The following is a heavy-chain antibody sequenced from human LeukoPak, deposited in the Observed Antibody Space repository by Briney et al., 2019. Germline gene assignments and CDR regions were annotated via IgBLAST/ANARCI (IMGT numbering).Heavy chain of an antibody. D-gene: IGHD2-2*01. J-gene: IGHJ4*02. Sequence: GASVKVSCKASGYTFTGYHVHWVRQAPGQGLEWMGRIIPYNGDTSYAQKFQGRVTMTRDTSISTAYMDLSRLRSDDTAVYYCARDYCSSTSCLFDYWGQGTLVTVSS. CDR1: GYTFTGYH. CDR2: IIPYNGDT. V-gene: IGHV1-2*06. CDR3: ARDYCSSTSCLFDY.